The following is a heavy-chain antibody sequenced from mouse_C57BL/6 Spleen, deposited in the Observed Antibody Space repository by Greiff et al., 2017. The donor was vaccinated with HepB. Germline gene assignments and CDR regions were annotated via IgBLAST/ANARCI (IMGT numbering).Heavy chain of an antibody. CDR1: GYSITSGYY. Sequence: DVQLQESGPGLVKPSQSLSLTCSVTGYSITSGYYWNWIRQFPGNKLEWMGYISYDGSNNYNPSLKNRISITRDTSKNQFFLKLNSVTTEDTATYYCARGGYITTVVATDYWGQGTTLTVSS. CDR3: ARGGYITTVVATDY. D-gene: IGHD1-1*01. CDR2: ISYDGSN. V-gene: IGHV3-6*01. J-gene: IGHJ2*01.